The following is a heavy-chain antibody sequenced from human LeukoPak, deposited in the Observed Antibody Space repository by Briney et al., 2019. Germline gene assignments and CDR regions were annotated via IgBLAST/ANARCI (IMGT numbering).Heavy chain of an antibody. J-gene: IGHJ2*01. Sequence: SETLSLTCTVSGGSISSYYGSWIRQPPGKGLEWIGYIYYSGSTNYNPSLKSRVTISVDTSKNQFSLKLSSVTAADTAVYYCAKASQNWYFDLWGRGTLVTVSS. CDR1: GGSISSYY. V-gene: IGHV4-59*01. CDR3: AKASQNWYFDL. CDR2: IYYSGST.